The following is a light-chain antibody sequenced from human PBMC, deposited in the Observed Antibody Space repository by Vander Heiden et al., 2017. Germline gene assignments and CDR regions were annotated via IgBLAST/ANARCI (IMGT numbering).Light chain of an antibody. V-gene: IGKV3-11*01. CDR1: QSVSSY. CDR2: DAS. J-gene: IGKJ2*01. CDR3: QQRSNWPPYT. Sequence: EIVLTRSPATLSLSPGERATLSCRASQSVSSYLAWYQQKPGQAPRLLIYDASNRATGIPARFSGSGYGKDFTLTISSREPEDFAVYYCQQRSNWPPYTFGQGTKMDIK.